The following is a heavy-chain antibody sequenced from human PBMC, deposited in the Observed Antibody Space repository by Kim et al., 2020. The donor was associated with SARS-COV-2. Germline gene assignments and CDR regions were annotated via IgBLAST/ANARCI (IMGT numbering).Heavy chain of an antibody. J-gene: IGHJ6*03. D-gene: IGHD3-3*01. V-gene: IGHV1-18*01. CDR2: ISAYNGNT. CDR1: GYTFTSYG. Sequence: ASVKVSCKASGYTFTSYGISWVRQAPGQGLEWMGWISAYNGNTNYAQKLQGRVTMTTDTSTSTAYMERRSLRSDDTAVYYCARDRGDDFWSGYFHYYYMDVWGKGTTVTVSS. CDR3: ARDRGDDFWSGYFHYYYMDV.